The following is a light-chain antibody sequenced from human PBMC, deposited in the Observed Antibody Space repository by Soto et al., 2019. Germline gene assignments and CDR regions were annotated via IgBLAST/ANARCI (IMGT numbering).Light chain of an antibody. J-gene: IGKJ3*01. CDR2: DAS. CDR3: QQSHNLPFT. CDR1: QDISKS. V-gene: IGKV1-33*01. Sequence: DIPMTQSPSSLSASVGDRVTITCQASQDISKSLNWYQQKSGKAPDLLIYDASNLETGVPSNFSGSGSGTEFTFTISSLQPEDIATYYCQQSHNLPFTFGPGTKVEIK.